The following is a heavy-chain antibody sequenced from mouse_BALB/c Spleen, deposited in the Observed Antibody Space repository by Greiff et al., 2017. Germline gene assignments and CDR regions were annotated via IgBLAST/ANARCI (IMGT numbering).Heavy chain of an antibody. CDR1: GFTFSDYY. CDR3: ARLEGYAMDY. J-gene: IGHJ4*01. CDR2: ISDGGSYT. V-gene: IGHV5-4*02. Sequence: EVKLVESGGGLVKPGGSLKLSCAASGFTFSDYYMYWVRQTPEKRLEWVATISDGGSYTYYPDSVKGRFTISRDNAKNNLYLQMSSLKSEDTAMYYCARLEGYAMDYWGQGTSVTVSS.